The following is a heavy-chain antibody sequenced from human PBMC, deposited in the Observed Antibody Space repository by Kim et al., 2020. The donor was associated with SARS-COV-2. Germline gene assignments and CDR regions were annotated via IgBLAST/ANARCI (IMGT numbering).Heavy chain of an antibody. J-gene: IGHJ4*02. CDR2: IIPIFGTA. CDR1: GCTFSSYA. V-gene: IGHV1-69*13. CDR3: AILLRYFDWPTPDY. Sequence: SVKVSCKASGCTFSSYAISWVRQAPGQGLEWMGGIIPIFGTANYAQKFQGRVTITADESTSTAYMELSSLRAEDTAVYYCAILLRYFDWPTPDYWGQGTLVTVSS. D-gene: IGHD3-9*01.